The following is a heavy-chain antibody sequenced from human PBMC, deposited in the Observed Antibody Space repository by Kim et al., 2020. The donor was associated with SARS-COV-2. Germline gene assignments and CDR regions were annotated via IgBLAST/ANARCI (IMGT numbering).Heavy chain of an antibody. CDR1: GFTFSGYW. D-gene: IGHD6-19*01. V-gene: IGHV3-74*01. CDR2: ISSDGSTT. Sequence: GGSLRLSCAASGFTFSGYWMHWVRQVPGKGPMWVSRISSDGSTTSYADSVMGRFTISRDNSKNTLYLQMNSLRAEDTAVFYCARVPSGWTPHFDYWGQGTLVTVSS. J-gene: IGHJ4*02. CDR3: ARVPSGWTPHFDY.